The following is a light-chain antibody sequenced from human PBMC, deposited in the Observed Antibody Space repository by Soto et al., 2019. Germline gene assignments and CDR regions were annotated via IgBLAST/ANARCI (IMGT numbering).Light chain of an antibody. CDR1: SSDVGGYNY. CDR2: DVS. CDR3: SSYTSGSTWV. Sequence: QSALTQPAFVSGSPGQSITISCTGTSSDVGGYNYVSWYQQHPGKAPKLMIYDVSNRPSGVSNRFSGSKSGNTASLTISGLQAEDEADYYCSSYTSGSTWVFGGGTKVTVL. J-gene: IGLJ3*02. V-gene: IGLV2-14*01.